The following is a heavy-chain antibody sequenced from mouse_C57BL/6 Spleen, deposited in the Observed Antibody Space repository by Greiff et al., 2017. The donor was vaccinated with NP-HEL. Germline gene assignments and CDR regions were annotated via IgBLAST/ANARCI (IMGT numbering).Heavy chain of an antibody. V-gene: IGHV3-1*01. CDR3: ARGTGDAMDY. J-gene: IGHJ4*01. CDR1: GYSITSGYD. CDR2: ISYSGST. Sequence: DVQLQESGPGMVKPSQSLPLTCTVTGYSITSGYDWHWIRHFPGNKLEWMGYISYSGSTNYNPSLKSRISITHDTSKNHFFLKLNSVTTEDTATYYCARGTGDAMDYWGQGTSVTVSS. D-gene: IGHD4-1*01.